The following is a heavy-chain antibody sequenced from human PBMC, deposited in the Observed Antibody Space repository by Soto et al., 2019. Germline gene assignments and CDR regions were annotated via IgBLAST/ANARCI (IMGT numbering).Heavy chain of an antibody. CDR3: TSYDNSGYFYLNY. J-gene: IGHJ4*02. D-gene: IGHD3-22*01. V-gene: IGHV3-73*02. CDR2: VRTKNNNYAT. CDR1: EFTFSASA. Sequence: EVQLVESGGGLVQPGSSLRLSCAASEFTFSASAIHWVRQASGKGLEWVGRVRTKNNNYATTYAASVTGRFTISRDDSRNTAFLQMSSLKTEDTAIYYCTSYDNSGYFYLNYWGQGTLVTVSS.